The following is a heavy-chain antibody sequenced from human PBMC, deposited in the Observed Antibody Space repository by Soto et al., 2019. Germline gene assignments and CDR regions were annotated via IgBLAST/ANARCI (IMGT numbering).Heavy chain of an antibody. Sequence: GRSLRLSCAASGFTFSSYGMHWVRQAPGKGLEWVAVIWYDGSNKYYADSVKGRFTISRDNSKNTLYLQMNSLRVADTGVYYCSRVRLDYGSKPYFLDNCGLGTLVTVSS. J-gene: IGHJ4*02. CDR1: GFTFSSYG. CDR2: IWYDGSNK. D-gene: IGHD4-17*01. V-gene: IGHV3-33*01. CDR3: SRVRLDYGSKPYFLDN.